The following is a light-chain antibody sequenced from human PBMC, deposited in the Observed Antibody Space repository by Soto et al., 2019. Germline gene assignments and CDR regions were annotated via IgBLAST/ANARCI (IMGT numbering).Light chain of an antibody. CDR2: DVS. J-gene: IGLJ2*01. Sequence: QSVLTQPRSVSGSPGQSVTISCTGTSSDVGGYNYVSWYQQHPGKAPKLMIYDVSKRPSGVPDRFSGSKSGNTASLTISGLQAEHEADYYCCSYAGSYTLVFGGGTKGTVL. CDR1: SSDVGGYNY. V-gene: IGLV2-11*01. CDR3: CSYAGSYTLV.